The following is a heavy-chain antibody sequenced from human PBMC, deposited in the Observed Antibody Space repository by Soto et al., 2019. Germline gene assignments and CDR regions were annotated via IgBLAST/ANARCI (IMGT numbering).Heavy chain of an antibody. CDR1: GFTFSNAW. CDR3: TTDSYIRTIPVRFDY. CDR2: VKSKNDGGTT. D-gene: IGHD2-2*01. Sequence: GGSLRLSCAASGFTFSNAWINWVRQTPGRGLEWVGRVKSKNDGGTTDFAAPVKGRFAISRDDSKNMVYLEMNSLQTEDTAMYYCTTDSYIRTIPVRFDYWGHGTLVTVSS. J-gene: IGHJ4*01. V-gene: IGHV3-15*07.